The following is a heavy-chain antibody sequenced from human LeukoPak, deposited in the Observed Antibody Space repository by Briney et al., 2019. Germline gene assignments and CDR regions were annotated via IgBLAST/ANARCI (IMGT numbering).Heavy chain of an antibody. J-gene: IGHJ4*02. V-gene: IGHV4-34*01. CDR3: ASIAATTIAVAGADFDY. CDR1: GGSFSGYY. CDR2: INHSGST. D-gene: IGHD6-19*01. Sequence: SETLSLTCAVYGGSFSGYYWSWIRQPPGKGLEWIGEINHSGSTNYNPSLKSRVTISVDTSKNQFSLKLSSVTAADTAVYYCASIAATTIAVAGADFDYRGQGTLVTVSS.